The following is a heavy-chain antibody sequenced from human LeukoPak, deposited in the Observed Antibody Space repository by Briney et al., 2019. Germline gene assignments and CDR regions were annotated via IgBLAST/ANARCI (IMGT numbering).Heavy chain of an antibody. CDR1: GGSISSSSYY. CDR2: IYYSGST. CDR3: ARHSSSIAARCNWFDP. V-gene: IGHV4-39*01. Sequence: PSETLSLTCTVSGGSISSSSYYWGWIRQPPGKWLEWIGSIYYSGSTYYNPSLKSRVTISVDTSKNQFSLKLSSVTAAVTAVYYCARHSSSIAARCNWFDPWGQGTLVTVSS. J-gene: IGHJ5*02. D-gene: IGHD6-6*01.